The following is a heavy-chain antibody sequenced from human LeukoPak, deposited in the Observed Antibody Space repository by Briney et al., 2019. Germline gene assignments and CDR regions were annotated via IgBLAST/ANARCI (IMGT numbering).Heavy chain of an antibody. CDR3: AKDSGFDYMDS. J-gene: IGHJ4*02. CDR1: GFSFSDYA. Sequence: GGSLRLSCEASGFSFSDYAMTWVRQAPGKGLEWVSSITGLGYSTFYADSVKGRFITSRDNSKKTFYLQMNSLRVEDTATYFCAKDSGFDYMDSWGQGTLVTVSS. CDR2: ITGLGYST. D-gene: IGHD5-12*01. V-gene: IGHV3-23*01.